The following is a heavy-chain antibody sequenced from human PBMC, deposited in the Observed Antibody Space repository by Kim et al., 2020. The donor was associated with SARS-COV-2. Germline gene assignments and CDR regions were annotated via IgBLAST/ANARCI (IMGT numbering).Heavy chain of an antibody. Sequence: GGSLRLSCAASGFNFYNYAMTWVRQAPGKGLEWVSAISASGATTYYADSVKGRITISRDNSRNTLYLQLSSLRAEDTAVYYCAKDPASKFQLLDLYYAMDVWGQGTPVTVSS. V-gene: IGHV3-23*01. CDR1: GFNFYNYA. CDR2: ISASGATT. J-gene: IGHJ6*02. CDR3: AKDPASKFQLLDLYYAMDV. D-gene: IGHD2-2*02.